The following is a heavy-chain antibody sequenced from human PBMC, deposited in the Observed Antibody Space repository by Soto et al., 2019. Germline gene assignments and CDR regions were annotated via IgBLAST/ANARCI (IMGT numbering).Heavy chain of an antibody. Sequence: SETLSLTFTFSVTSIISYYWSWIRQPPGKGLEWIANIHYSGTTNYNPSLASRVTLSVDTSKNQFSLKMTSVTAADRAMYFCARYNSYAIDYWGRGTLVNV. CDR2: IHYSGTT. J-gene: IGHJ4*02. D-gene: IGHD2-8*01. CDR1: VTSIISYY. V-gene: IGHV4-59*01. CDR3: ARYNSYAIDY.